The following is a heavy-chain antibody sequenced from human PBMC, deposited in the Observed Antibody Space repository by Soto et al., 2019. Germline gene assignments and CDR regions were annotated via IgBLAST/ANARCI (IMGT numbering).Heavy chain of an antibody. J-gene: IGHJ4*02. D-gene: IGHD2-21*01. V-gene: IGHV4-59*01. Sequence: SETLSLTCTVSGDSISDYYFSWIRKPPGKGLEWIGYFSYSGTTSYKPSLRSRVSISLDTSKSQFFLKLTSLTAADTAVYYCARGKIPSGYFDYWGQGILVTVSS. CDR3: ARGKIPSGYFDY. CDR1: GDSISDYY. CDR2: FSYSGTT.